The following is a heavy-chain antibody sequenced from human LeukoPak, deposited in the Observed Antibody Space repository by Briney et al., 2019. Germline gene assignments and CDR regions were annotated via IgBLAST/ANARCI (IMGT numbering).Heavy chain of an antibody. Sequence: ASVKVSCKASGGTFSSYAISWVRQAPGQGLEWMGGIIPIFGTANYAQKFQGRVTITTDESTSTAYMELSSLRSEDTAVYYCARSGDFWSGYSNWFDPWGQGTLATVSS. CDR2: IIPIFGTA. D-gene: IGHD3-3*01. J-gene: IGHJ5*02. CDR1: GGTFSSYA. CDR3: ARSGDFWSGYSNWFDP. V-gene: IGHV1-69*05.